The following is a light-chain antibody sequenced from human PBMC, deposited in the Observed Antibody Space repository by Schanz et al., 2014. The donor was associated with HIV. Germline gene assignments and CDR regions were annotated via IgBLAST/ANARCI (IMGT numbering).Light chain of an antibody. J-gene: IGKJ1*01. V-gene: IGKV3-20*01. CDR3: QQSYSIPQT. CDR1: QSVSSSY. Sequence: EIVMTQSPGTLSLSPGERATLSCRASQSVSSSYFAWYQQKPGQAPRLLIYGASSRATGIPDRFSGSGSGTDFTLTISNLQPEDFATYFCQQSYSIPQTFGQGTKVEIK. CDR2: GAS.